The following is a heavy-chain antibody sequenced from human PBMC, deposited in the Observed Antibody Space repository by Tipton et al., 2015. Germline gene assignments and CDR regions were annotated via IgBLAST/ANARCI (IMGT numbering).Heavy chain of an antibody. CDR1: GGSFSDYY. Sequence: LRLSCAVYGGSFSDYYWTWVRQAPGKGLEWIGEINLSESTSYNPSLKSRVSISVDTSKNQFSLKLSSVTAADTAVYYCAREVWYNDSTGYDYWGQGTLVTVSS. D-gene: IGHD3-22*01. CDR3: AREVWYNDSTGYDY. J-gene: IGHJ4*02. V-gene: IGHV4-34*01. CDR2: INLSEST.